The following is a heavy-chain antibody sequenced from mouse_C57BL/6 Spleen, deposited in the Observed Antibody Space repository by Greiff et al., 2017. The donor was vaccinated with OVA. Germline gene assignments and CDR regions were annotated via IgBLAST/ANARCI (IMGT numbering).Heavy chain of an antibody. D-gene: IGHD1-1*01. Sequence: EVKLVESGGELVKPGGSLKLSCAASGFTFSSYGMSWVRQTPDKRLEWVATISSGGSYTYYPDSVKGRFTISRDNAKNTLYLQMSSLKSEDTAMYYCARQGVYVTLFAYWGQGTLVTVSA. CDR2: ISSGGSYT. CDR1: GFTFSSYG. CDR3: ARQGVYVTLFAY. V-gene: IGHV5-6*01. J-gene: IGHJ3*01.